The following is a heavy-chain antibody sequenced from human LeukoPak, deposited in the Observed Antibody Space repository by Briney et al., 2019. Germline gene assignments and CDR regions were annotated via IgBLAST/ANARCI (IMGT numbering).Heavy chain of an antibody. CDR1: GFTFTDYY. J-gene: IGHJ4*02. CDR2: ITNSGTTI. V-gene: IGHV3-11*04. Sequence: GGSLRLSCAASGFTFTDYYMSWIRQAPGKGLEWVSYITNSGTTIYYADSVKGRFTISRDNAKNSLYLQMNSLRAEDTAVYYCARGRAQQLTDYWGQGTLVTVSS. D-gene: IGHD6-13*01. CDR3: ARGRAQQLTDY.